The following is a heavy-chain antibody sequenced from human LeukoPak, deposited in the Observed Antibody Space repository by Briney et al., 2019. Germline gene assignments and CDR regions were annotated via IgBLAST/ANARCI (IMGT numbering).Heavy chain of an antibody. V-gene: IGHV4-34*01. CDR2: INHSGST. CDR3: AREMATIGQSAFDI. J-gene: IGHJ3*02. CDR1: GGSFSGYY. Sequence: KPSETLSLTCAVYGGSFSGYYWSWIRQPPGKGLEWIGEINHSGSTNYNPSLKSRVTISVDTSKNQFSLKLSSVTAADTAVYYCAREMATIGQSAFDIWGQGTMVTVSS. D-gene: IGHD5-24*01.